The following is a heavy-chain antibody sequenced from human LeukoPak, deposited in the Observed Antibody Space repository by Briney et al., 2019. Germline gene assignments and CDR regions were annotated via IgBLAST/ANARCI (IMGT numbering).Heavy chain of an antibody. J-gene: IGHJ4*02. V-gene: IGHV3-21*01. CDR1: GFTFSSYS. Sequence: GGSLRLSCAASGFTFSSYSMNWVRQAPGKGLEWVSSISSSSSYIYYADSVKGRFTISRDNAKNSLYLQMNSLRAEDTAVCYCARSAYGSGSFFDYWGQGTLVTVSS. CDR3: ARSAYGSGSFFDY. CDR2: ISSSSSYI. D-gene: IGHD3-10*01.